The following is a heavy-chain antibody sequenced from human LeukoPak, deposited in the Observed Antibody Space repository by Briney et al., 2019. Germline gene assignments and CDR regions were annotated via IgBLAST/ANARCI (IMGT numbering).Heavy chain of an antibody. D-gene: IGHD2-21*02. CDR1: GGSFSGYY. Sequence: SETLSLTCAVYGGSFSGYYWSWLRQPAGKGLEWIGRIYPSGSTDYNPSLKSRVTISIDTSKNQFSLKQSSVPAADTAVYYCARGDWGSPDYYYMDVWGKGTTVTISS. J-gene: IGHJ6*03. CDR3: ARGDWGSPDYYYMDV. V-gene: IGHV4-59*10. CDR2: IYPSGST.